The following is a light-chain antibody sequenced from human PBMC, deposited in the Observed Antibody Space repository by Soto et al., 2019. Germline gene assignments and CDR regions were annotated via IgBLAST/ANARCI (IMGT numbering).Light chain of an antibody. Sequence: VLTQSPGTLSLPPGESATLSCWASQSVSNNYLAWYQQKPGQAPRLLIYGASTRATGIPDRFSGSGSGTDFTLTISRLEPEDFAVYYCQQYGSSPPTFGQGTKVDI. CDR3: QQYGSSPPT. CDR1: QSVSNNY. J-gene: IGKJ1*01. CDR2: GAS. V-gene: IGKV3-20*01.